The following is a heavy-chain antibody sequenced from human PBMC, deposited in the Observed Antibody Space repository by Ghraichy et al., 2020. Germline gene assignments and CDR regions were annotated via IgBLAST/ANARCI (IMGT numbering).Heavy chain of an antibody. V-gene: IGHV3-21*01. CDR1: GFTFSSYS. J-gene: IGHJ4*02. D-gene: IGHD2-2*01. Sequence: LSLTCAASGFTFSSYSMNWVRQAPGKGLEWVSSISSSSSYIYYADSVKGRFTISRDNAKNSLYLQMNSLRAEDTAVYYCARGDCSSTSCPPTYFDYWGQGTLVTVSS. CDR2: ISSSSSYI. CDR3: ARGDCSSTSCPPTYFDY.